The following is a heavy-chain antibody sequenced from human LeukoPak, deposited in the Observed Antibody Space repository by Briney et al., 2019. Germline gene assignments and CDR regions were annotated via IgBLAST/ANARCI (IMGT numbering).Heavy chain of an antibody. V-gene: IGHV3-48*03. D-gene: IGHD3-16*01. CDR1: GFTFSSYE. Sequence: PGGSLRLSGAASGFTFSSYEMNWVRQAPGKGLEWISYISRSGSTIYYADSVKGRFTISRDNAKNSLYLQMNSLRAEDTAVYYCAKDLGAGGSLDSWGQGTLVTVSS. J-gene: IGHJ4*02. CDR2: ISRSGSTI. CDR3: AKDLGAGGSLDS.